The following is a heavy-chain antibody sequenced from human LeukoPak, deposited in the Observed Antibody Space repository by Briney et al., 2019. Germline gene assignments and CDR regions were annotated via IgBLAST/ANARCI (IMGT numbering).Heavy chain of an antibody. Sequence: GEALKIPCKGSGYHFTTYWIAWVRQMPGIGLEWMGIISPGDSDTRYSPSFQGQVSISADKSNSIADLQWSSLKASDTSIYYCARYVRRLQSPDPPDHFWGQGTLVTVSS. CDR2: ISPGDSDT. CDR1: GYHFTTYW. CDR3: ARYVRRLQSPDPPDHF. D-gene: IGHD5-24*01. V-gene: IGHV5-51*06. J-gene: IGHJ4*02.